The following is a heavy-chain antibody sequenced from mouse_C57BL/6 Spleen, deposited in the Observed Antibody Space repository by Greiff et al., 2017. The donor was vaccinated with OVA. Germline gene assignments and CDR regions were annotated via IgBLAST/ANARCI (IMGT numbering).Heavy chain of an antibody. CDR1: GYTFTDYE. CDR2: IDPETGGT. V-gene: IGHV1-15*01. Sequence: QVQLQQSGAELVRPGASVTLSCKASGYTFTDYEMHWVKQTPVHGLEWIGAIDPETGGTAYNQKFKGKAILTADKSSSTAYMELRSLTSEDSAVYYCTRSRIIYDGYYEAMDYWGQVTSVTVSS. CDR3: TRSRIIYDGYYEAMDY. J-gene: IGHJ4*01. D-gene: IGHD2-3*01.